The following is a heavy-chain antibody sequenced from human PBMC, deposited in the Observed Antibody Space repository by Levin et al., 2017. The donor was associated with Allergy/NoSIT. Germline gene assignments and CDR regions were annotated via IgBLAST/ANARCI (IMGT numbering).Heavy chain of an antibody. Sequence: HGESLKISCVVSGFTVSEAWMHWVRQAPGKGLEWVGRVKRTRNGGTTDFSASVKGRFTISRDDSKNMFYLQMNSLKTEDTAVYYCETDDFGGNWGQGTLVTVSS. CDR3: ETDDFGGN. V-gene: IGHV3-15*01. CDR1: GFTVSEAW. J-gene: IGHJ4*02. D-gene: IGHD4-23*01. CDR2: VKRTRNGGTT.